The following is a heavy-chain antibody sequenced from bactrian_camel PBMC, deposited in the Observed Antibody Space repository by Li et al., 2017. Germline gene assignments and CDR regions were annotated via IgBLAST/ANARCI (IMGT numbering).Heavy chain of an antibody. Sequence: HVQLVESGGGSVQAGGSLRLSCTASGHSYYTHCMGWFRQAPGEEREGVAAFSMYAGRTNYADSVKGRFTISRDNAKNTVYPQMIDLQPEDSGMYYCAARDGGLPLRITSYNYWGQGTQVTVS. D-gene: IGHD1*01. CDR3: AARDGGLPLRITSYNY. CDR2: FSMYAGRT. CDR1: GHSYYTHC. J-gene: IGHJ4*01. V-gene: IGHV3-3*01.